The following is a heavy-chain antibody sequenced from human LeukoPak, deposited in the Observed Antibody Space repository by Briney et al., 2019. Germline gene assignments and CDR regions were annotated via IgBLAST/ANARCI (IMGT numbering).Heavy chain of an antibody. CDR3: AREYCSGGSCYSRAFDI. D-gene: IGHD2-15*01. Sequence: SVKVSCKASGGTFSSYAISWVRQAPGQGLEWMGRIIPIFGTANYAQKLQGRVTITTDESTSTAYMELSSLRSEDTAVYYCAREYCSGGSCYSRAFDIWGQGTMVTVSS. CDR1: GGTFSSYA. V-gene: IGHV1-69*05. J-gene: IGHJ3*02. CDR2: IIPIFGTA.